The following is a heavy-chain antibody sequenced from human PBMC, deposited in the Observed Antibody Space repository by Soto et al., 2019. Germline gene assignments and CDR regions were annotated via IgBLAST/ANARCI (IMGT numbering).Heavy chain of an antibody. CDR2: ISYDGNKK. V-gene: IGHV3-30*04. CDR1: GFTFSSYA. J-gene: IGHJ5*02. CDR3: AKDTGDCSRTNCNPGNNWFDP. Sequence: GGSLRLSCAASGFTFSSYAMHWVRQAPGTGLEWVAIISYDGNKKYYADSVKGRFTISRDNSKNTLYLQMNSLRAEDTAIYFCAKDTGDCSRTNCNPGNNWFDPWGQGTLVTVSS. D-gene: IGHD2-2*01.